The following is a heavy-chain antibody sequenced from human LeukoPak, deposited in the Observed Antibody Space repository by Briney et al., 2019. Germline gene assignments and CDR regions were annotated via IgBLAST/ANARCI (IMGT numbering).Heavy chain of an antibody. CDR1: GGSFSGYY. Sequence: TSETLSLTCAVYGGSFSGYYWSWIRQPPGKGLEWIGEINHSGSTNYNPSLKSRVTISVDTSKNQFSLKLSSVTAADTAVYYRARGRRPRGRTYYYDSSGYYYDYWGQGTLVTVSS. D-gene: IGHD3-22*01. CDR2: INHSGST. V-gene: IGHV4-34*01. CDR3: ARGRRPRGRTYYYDSSGYYYDY. J-gene: IGHJ4*02.